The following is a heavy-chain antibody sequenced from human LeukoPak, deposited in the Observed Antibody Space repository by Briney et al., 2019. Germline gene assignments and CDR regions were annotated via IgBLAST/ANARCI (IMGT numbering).Heavy chain of an antibody. J-gene: IGHJ4*02. D-gene: IGHD1-26*01. CDR2: VFHSGST. CDR1: DASISSSYFY. CDR3: ARQRGGSWVNDY. Sequence: SETLSLTCTVSDASISSSYFYWSWIRQPPGNGLEWIGNVFHSGSTHYSPSLKSRVTISVDTSRKQFSLRLSAATAADTAVYYCARQRGGSWVNDYWGQGTLVTVSS. V-gene: IGHV4-39*01.